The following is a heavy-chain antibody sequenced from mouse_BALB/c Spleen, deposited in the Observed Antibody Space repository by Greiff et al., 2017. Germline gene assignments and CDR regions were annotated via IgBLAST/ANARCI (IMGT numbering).Heavy chain of an antibody. CDR2: IDPANGNS. Sequence: EVQLVESGAELVKPGASVKLSCTASGFNIKDTYMHWVKQRPEQGLEWIGRIDPANGNSKYDPKFQGKATITADTSSNTAYLQLSSLTSEDTAVYYCARKGVHYYGYNYAMDYWGQGTSVTVSS. D-gene: IGHD1-2*01. J-gene: IGHJ4*01. CDR3: ARKGVHYYGYNYAMDY. CDR1: GFNIKDTY. V-gene: IGHV14-3*02.